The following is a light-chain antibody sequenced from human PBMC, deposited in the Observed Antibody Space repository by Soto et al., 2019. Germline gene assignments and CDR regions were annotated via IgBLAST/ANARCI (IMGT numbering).Light chain of an antibody. Sequence: DVQMSQSPSSLSASVGGTVTIACRDSHSISGWLAWYQQKPGQAPKLLINDASSLESGVPSRFSGSGSGTDFTLTISRLGPEDFAVYDCQHCQPYGDSPPLTLGGGTKVDIK. V-gene: IGKV1-5*01. J-gene: IGKJ4*01. CDR1: HSISGW. CDR2: DAS. CDR3: QHCQPYGDSPPLT.